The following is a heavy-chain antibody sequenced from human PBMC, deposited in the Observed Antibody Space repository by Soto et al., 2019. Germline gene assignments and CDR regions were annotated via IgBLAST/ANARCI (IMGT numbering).Heavy chain of an antibody. V-gene: IGHV3-73*01. CDR3: TRRGTRDNAGEDY. D-gene: IGHD1-1*01. CDR1: GFIFSDSA. Sequence: EVQLVESGGGLVQPGGPLNLSCAASGFIFSDSAMHWFRQAAGKGLEWVGRIRSKANNYATSYDASVKGRFIISRDDSQNRAYLQMNSLKIDDTALYYCTRRGTRDNAGEDYWGQGTLVTVSS. J-gene: IGHJ4*02. CDR2: IRSKANNYAT.